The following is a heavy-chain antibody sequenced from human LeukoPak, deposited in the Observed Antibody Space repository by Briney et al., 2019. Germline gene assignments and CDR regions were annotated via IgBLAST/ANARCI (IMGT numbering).Heavy chain of an antibody. CDR2: IKQDGSEK. J-gene: IGHJ4*02. V-gene: IGHV3-7*01. CDR1: GFTFSSYW. D-gene: IGHD3-22*01. CDR3: AKHPSGYYYDHFDY. Sequence: GGSLRLSCAVSGFTFSSYWMSWVRQAPGKGPEWVANIKQDGSEKYYVDSVKGRFTISRDNAKNSLYLQMNSLRAEDTAVYYCAKHPSGYYYDHFDYWGQGTLVTVSS.